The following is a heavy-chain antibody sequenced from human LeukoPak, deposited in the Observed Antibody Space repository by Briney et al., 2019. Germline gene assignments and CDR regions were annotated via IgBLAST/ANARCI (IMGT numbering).Heavy chain of an antibody. V-gene: IGHV4-59*08. CDR2: IFYTGST. CDR1: GGSISSYY. D-gene: IGHD4-17*01. J-gene: IGHJ4*02. Sequence: SETLSLTCTVSGGSISSYYWSWIRQPPGKGLEWIGYIFYTGSTNYNPSLKSRVTISVDTSKNQFSLRLSSVTAADTAVYFCARASVTTVDYWGQGTLVTVSS. CDR3: ARASVTTVDY.